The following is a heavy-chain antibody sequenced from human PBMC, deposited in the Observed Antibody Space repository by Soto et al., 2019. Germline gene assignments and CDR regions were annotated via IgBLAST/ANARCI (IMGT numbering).Heavy chain of an antibody. D-gene: IGHD5-18*01. CDR2: ISWNSGSI. CDR3: AEDRYSYGYIYVSVFDY. CDR1: GFPFDDYA. V-gene: IGHV3-9*01. J-gene: IGHJ4*02. Sequence: PGGSLRLSCAASGFPFDDYAMHWVRQSPGKGLEWVSGISWNSGSIGYADSVKGRFTISRDNAKNSLYLQMNSLRAEDTALYYCAEDRYSYGYIYVSVFDYSGQGTLVTVSS.